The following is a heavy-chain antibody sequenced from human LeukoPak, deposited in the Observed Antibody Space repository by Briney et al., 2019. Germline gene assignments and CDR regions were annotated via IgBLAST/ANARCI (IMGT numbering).Heavy chain of an antibody. D-gene: IGHD3-9*01. J-gene: IGHJ4*02. V-gene: IGHV3-64D*06. CDR2: ISSNGGST. CDR1: GFTFSSYA. Sequence: GGSLRLSCSASGFTFSSYAMHWVRQAPGKGQEYVSAISSNGGSTYYADSVKGRFTISRDNSKNTLYLQMSSLRAEDTAVYYCVKRVYYDILTGYYDYWGQGTLVTVSS. CDR3: VKRVYYDILTGYYDY.